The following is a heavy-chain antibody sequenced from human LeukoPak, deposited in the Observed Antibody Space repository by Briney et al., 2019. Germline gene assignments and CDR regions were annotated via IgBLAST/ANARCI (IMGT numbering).Heavy chain of an antibody. V-gene: IGHV3-23*01. CDR1: GFTFSSYA. D-gene: IGHD6-13*01. CDR3: AKSRGSSRPHLQGY. CDR2: ISGSGGST. J-gene: IGHJ4*02. Sequence: PGGSLRLSCAASGFTFSSYAMSWVRQAPGKGPEWVSAISGSGGSTYYADSVKGRFTISRDNSKNTLYLQMNSLRAEDTAVYYCAKSRGSSRPHLQGYWGQGTLDTVSS.